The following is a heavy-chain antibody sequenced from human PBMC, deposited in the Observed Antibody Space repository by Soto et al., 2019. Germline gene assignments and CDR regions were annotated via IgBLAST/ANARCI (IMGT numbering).Heavy chain of an antibody. V-gene: IGHV3-9*01. J-gene: IGHJ1*01. CDR1: GFTFDDYA. CDR2: ISWNSGSI. CDR3: AKGRYSSGWQGGYFQH. Sequence: EVQLVESGGGLVQPGRSLRLSCAASGFTFDDYAMHWVRQAPGKGLEWVSGISWNSGSIGYADSVKGRFTISRDNAKTSLYLQMNSLRAEDTALYYCAKGRYSSGWQGGYFQHWGQGTLVTVSS. D-gene: IGHD6-19*01.